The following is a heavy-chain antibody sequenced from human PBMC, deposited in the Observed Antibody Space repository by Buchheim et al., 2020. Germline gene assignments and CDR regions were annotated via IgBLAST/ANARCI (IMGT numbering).Heavy chain of an antibody. V-gene: IGHV3-23*01. D-gene: IGHD6-19*01. CDR2: IGGNGGGT. J-gene: IGHJ6*02. CDR3: ARERQWLAYYYYYGMDV. Sequence: EVQLLESGGGLVHPGGSLRLSCAASGFTFSNFAMSWVRQAPGKGLEWVSGIGGNGGGTHYADSVKGRFTISRDNSKNTLYLQMNSLRAEDTAVYYCARERQWLAYYYYYGMDVWGQGTT. CDR1: GFTFSNFA.